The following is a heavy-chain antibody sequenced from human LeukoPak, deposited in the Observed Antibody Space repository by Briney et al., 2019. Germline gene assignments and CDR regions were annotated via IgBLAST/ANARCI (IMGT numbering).Heavy chain of an antibody. CDR2: IYYSGST. D-gene: IGHD5-18*01. V-gene: IGHV4-39*07. CDR1: VGSISSIRYY. Sequence: SETLSLTCTVSVGSISSIRYYGGWIRQPPGRGLEWIGHIYYSGSTFYNPSLKSRVTISVDTSKNQFSLKLSSVTAADTAVYYCARRRGYSYGKPIDYWGQGTLVTVSS. CDR3: ARRRGYSYGKPIDY. J-gene: IGHJ4*02.